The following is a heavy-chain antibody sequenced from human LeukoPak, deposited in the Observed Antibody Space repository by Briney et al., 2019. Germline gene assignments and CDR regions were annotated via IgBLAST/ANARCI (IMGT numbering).Heavy chain of an antibody. D-gene: IGHD6-13*01. CDR2: IYYSGST. CDR1: GGSISSYY. J-gene: IGHJ4*02. V-gene: IGHV4-59*01. CDR3: ARDITGLIAAAD. Sequence: SETLSLTCTVSGGSISSYYWSWIRQPPGKGLEWIGYIYYSGSTNYNPSLKSRVTISVDTSKNQFSLKLCSVTAADTAVYYCARDITGLIAAADWGQGTLVTVSS.